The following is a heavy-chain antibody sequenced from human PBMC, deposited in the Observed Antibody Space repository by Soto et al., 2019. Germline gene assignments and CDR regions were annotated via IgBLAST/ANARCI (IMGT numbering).Heavy chain of an antibody. CDR1: GFTFSNAW. Sequence: GGSLRLSCAASGFTFSNAWMNWVRQAPEKGLEWVGRIKSKTDGGTTDYAAPVKGRFTISRDDSKNTLYLQMNSLKTEDTAVYYCTTPGPDYSNYAGYYYYGMDVWGQGTKVTVSS. CDR3: TTPGPDYSNYAGYYYYGMDV. V-gene: IGHV3-15*07. CDR2: IKSKTDGGTT. J-gene: IGHJ6*02. D-gene: IGHD4-4*01.